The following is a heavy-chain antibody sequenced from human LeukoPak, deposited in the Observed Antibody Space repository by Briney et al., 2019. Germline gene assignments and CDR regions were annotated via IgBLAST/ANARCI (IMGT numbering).Heavy chain of an antibody. D-gene: IGHD6-19*01. J-gene: IGHJ4*02. CDR2: VSGSGGST. V-gene: IGHV3-23*01. Sequence: GGSLRLSCAASGFTFSSYAMSWVRQAPGKGLEWVSAVSGSGGSTYYADSAKGRFTISRDNSKNTHYLQMNSLRAEDTAVYYCAKTVIYTSGWYRFDYWGQGTLVTVSS. CDR1: GFTFSSYA. CDR3: AKTVIYTSGWYRFDY.